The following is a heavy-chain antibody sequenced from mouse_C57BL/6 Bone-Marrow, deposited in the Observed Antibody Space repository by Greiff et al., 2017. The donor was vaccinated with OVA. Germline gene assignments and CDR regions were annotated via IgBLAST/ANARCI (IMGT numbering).Heavy chain of an antibody. Sequence: EVQLQQSGPELVKPGASVKISCKASGYSFTGYYMNWVKQSPEKSLEWIGEINPSTGGTTYNQKFKAKATLTVDKSSSTAYMQLKSLTSEDSAVYYCARKGGVRHYLDYWGQGTTLTVSS. CDR3: ARKGGVRHYLDY. D-gene: IGHD2-14*01. V-gene: IGHV1-42*01. J-gene: IGHJ2*01. CDR2: INPSTGGT. CDR1: GYSFTGYY.